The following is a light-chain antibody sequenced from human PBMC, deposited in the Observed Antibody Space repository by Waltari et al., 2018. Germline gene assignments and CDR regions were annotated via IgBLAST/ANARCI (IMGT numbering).Light chain of an antibody. CDR1: QSVGTY. CDR3: QQRVSWPRLS. CDR2: DSS. J-gene: IGKJ4*01. V-gene: IGKV3-11*01. Sequence: EISLRQSPDIVSASPGETVTLSCTASQSVGTYLAWFQQKPGQPPRLLIYDSSFRVSGVADRFTGRGSGTDFSLSISGLEPGDCAIYFCQQRVSWPRLSFGGGTRVEIK.